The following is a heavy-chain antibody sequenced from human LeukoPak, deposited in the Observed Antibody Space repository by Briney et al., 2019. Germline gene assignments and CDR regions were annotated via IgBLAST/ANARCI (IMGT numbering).Heavy chain of an antibody. Sequence: GASVKVSCKASGYTFTGYYMHWVRQAPGQGLEWMGGINPNSGGTNYAQTFQGRVNMTGDTSISTAYMELSRLRSDDTAVYYCARDRAVVGATCWFDPWGQGTLVTVSS. CDR3: ARDRAVVGATCWFDP. CDR1: GYTFTGYY. CDR2: INPNSGGT. J-gene: IGHJ5*02. V-gene: IGHV1-2*02. D-gene: IGHD2-15*01.